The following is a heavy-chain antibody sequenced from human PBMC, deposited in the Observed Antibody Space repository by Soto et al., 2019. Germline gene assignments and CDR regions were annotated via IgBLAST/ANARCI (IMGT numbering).Heavy chain of an antibody. J-gene: IGHJ5*02. CDR2: VAAKNENYVT. Sequence: PGGSLRLSCAASGYSFSGSALHWVRQASGKGLEWVARVAAKNENYVTTYAASVQGRFSLSRDDSKSTLYLQMNSLRAEDTALYYCAILPPGYPNWFGPWGQGTLVTAPQ. CDR3: AILPPGYPNWFGP. V-gene: IGHV3-73*01. CDR1: GYSFSGSA. D-gene: IGHD3-9*01.